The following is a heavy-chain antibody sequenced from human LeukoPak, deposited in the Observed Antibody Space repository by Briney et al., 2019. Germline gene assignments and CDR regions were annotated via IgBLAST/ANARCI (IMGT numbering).Heavy chain of an antibody. D-gene: IGHD6-19*01. CDR2: INGDGTDT. V-gene: IGHV3-74*01. CDR1: GFTFSSYW. CDR3: ARWMAGTIDY. Sequence: PGESLRLSCAASGFTFSSYWMNWVRQVPGKGLVWASRINGDGTDTSYADSVKGRFTISRDNAKNTLYLQMNSLRAEDTAVYYCARWMAGTIDYWGQGTLATVSS. J-gene: IGHJ4*02.